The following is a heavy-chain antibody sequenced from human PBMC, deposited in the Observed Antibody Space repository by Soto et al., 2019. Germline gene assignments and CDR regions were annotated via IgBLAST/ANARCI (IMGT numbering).Heavy chain of an antibody. Sequence: GGSLRLSCAASGFTFSSYIMNGVRQAPGKGLEWVSSISSSSSYIYYADSVKGRFTISRDNAKNSLYLQMNSLRAEDTAVYYCARALSPFYYYYYGMDVWGQGTTVTVSS. J-gene: IGHJ6*02. CDR2: ISSSSSYI. CDR3: ARALSPFYYYYYGMDV. V-gene: IGHV3-21*01. CDR1: GFTFSSYI.